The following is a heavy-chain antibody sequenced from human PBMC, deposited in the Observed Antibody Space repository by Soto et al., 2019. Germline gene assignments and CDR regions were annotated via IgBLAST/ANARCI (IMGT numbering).Heavy chain of an antibody. J-gene: IGHJ4*02. D-gene: IGHD3-10*01. CDR3: ARRRLVVRGVINYFDY. CDR1: GFTFSSYG. CDR2: IWYDGSNK. V-gene: IGHV3-33*01. Sequence: QVQLVESGGGVVQPGRSLRLSCAASGFTFSSYGMHWVRQAPGKGLEWVAVIWYDGSNKYYADSVKGRFTISRDNSKNXLYLQMNSLRAEDTAVYYCARRRLVVRGVINYFDYWGQGTLVTVSS.